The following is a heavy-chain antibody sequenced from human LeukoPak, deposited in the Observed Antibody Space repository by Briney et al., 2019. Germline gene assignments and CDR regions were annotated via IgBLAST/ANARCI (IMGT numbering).Heavy chain of an antibody. CDR3: ARLEYSSSWYLSY. V-gene: IGHV4-59*08. CDR2: IYNSGTT. Sequence: SETLSLTCTVSGGSIRSYYWSWIRQAPGKGLEWIGYIYNSGTTKYNPSLKSRVTISVDTSKNQFSLKLSSVTAADTAVYYCARLEYSSSWYLSYWGQGTLVTVSS. D-gene: IGHD6-13*01. J-gene: IGHJ4*02. CDR1: GGSIRSYY.